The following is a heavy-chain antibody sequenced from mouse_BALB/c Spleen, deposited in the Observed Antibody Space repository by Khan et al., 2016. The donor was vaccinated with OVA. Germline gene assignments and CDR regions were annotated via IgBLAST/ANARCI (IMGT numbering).Heavy chain of an antibody. V-gene: IGHV1-20*01. CDR3: TRSYRSDFDY. CDR2: INPHIGET. J-gene: IGHJ2*01. Sequence: LVESGPELVRPGASVKISCKASGYSFTGYFMNWVMQSHGKSLEWIGRINPHIGETFYNQRFKDKATLTVDESSSTAHLELRSLTSEDSAVYYCTRSYRSDFDYWGQGTTLTVSS. CDR1: GYSFTGYF. D-gene: IGHD1-1*01.